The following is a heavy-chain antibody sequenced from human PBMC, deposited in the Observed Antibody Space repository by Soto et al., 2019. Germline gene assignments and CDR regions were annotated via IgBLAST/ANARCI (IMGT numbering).Heavy chain of an antibody. CDR2: IRSKAYGGTT. CDR1: GFTFGDYA. D-gene: IGHD5-12*01. CDR3: TRAERWLQLGDAFDI. Sequence: GGSLRLSCTASGFTFGDYAMSWFRQAPGKGLERVGFIRSKAYGGTTEYAASVKGRFTISRDDSKSIAYLQMNSLKTEDTAVYYCTRAERWLQLGDAFDIWGQGTMVTVSS. V-gene: IGHV3-49*03. J-gene: IGHJ3*02.